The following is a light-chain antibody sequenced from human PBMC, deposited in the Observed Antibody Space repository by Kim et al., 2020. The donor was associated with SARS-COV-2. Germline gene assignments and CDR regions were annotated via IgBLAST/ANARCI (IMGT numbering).Light chain of an antibody. Sequence: SASGGDRVTITGRARENIGTWLARYQQKPGRAPSLLIYLASTLESGVPSRFSGTGSGTEFSLSITSLQTEDFATYYCQKYSRFPYTFGQGTKLEI. CDR2: LAS. J-gene: IGKJ2*01. CDR1: ENIGTW. V-gene: IGKV1-5*03. CDR3: QKYSRFPYT.